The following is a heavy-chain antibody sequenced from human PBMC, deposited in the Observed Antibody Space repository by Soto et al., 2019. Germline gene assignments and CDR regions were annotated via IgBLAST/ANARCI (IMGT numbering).Heavy chain of an antibody. CDR3: ARLIAAAGGNRAY. Sequence: SETLSLTCTVSGGSISTSSYYWGWIRQPPGKGLEWIGSIYYSGSTYYNPSLKSRVTISADTSKNQFSLKLSSVTAADTAVYYCARLIAAAGGNRAYWGQGALVTVSS. J-gene: IGHJ4*02. D-gene: IGHD6-13*01. V-gene: IGHV4-39*01. CDR2: IYYSGST. CDR1: GGSISTSSYY.